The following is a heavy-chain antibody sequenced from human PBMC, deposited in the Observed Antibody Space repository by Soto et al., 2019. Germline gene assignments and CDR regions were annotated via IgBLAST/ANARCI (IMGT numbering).Heavy chain of an antibody. CDR2: IIPIFGTA. CDR1: GGTFSSYA. D-gene: IGHD4-17*01. V-gene: IGHV1-69*06. CDR3: ARSVSPADMTTVSPLPYYYDYYGMDV. J-gene: IGHJ6*02. Sequence: GASVKVSCKASGGTFSSYAISWVRQAPGQGLEWMGGIIPIFGTANYAQKFQGRVTITADKSTSTAYMELSSLRSEDTAVYYCARSVSPADMTTVSPLPYYYDYYGMDVWGQGTTVTVSS.